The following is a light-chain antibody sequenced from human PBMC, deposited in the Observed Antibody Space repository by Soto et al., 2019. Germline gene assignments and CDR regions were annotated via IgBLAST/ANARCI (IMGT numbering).Light chain of an antibody. CDR2: GNI. J-gene: IGLJ1*01. V-gene: IGLV1-40*01. CDR1: SSNIGAGYV. CDR3: QSYDSSLSGYV. Sequence: QSVLTQPPSVSGAPGQRVTISCTGSSSNIGAGYVVHWYQQLPGTAPKLLIYGNINRPSGVPDRFSGSKSDTSASLAITRLQAEDEADYYCQSYDSSLSGYVFGTGTKLTVL.